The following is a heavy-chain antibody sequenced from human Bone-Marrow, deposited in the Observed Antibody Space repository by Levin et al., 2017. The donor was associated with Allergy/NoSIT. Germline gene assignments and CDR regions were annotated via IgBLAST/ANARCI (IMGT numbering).Heavy chain of an antibody. CDR3: ARDYLGTCRSWYFFDW. J-gene: IGHJ4*02. V-gene: IGHV3-21*01. CDR1: GFAFSRHT. D-gene: IGHD6-13*01. Sequence: PGESLKISCAASGFAFSRHTMHWVRQAPGKGLEWVASISSSGNHIFSSDLLKGRFTISRDNAKNSLYLQMHSLRDGETAVYYCARDYLGTCRSWYFFDWWGQGTLVTVSS. CDR2: ISSSGNHI.